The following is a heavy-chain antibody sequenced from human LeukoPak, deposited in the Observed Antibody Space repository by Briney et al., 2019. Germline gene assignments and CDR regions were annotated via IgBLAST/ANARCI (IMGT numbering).Heavy chain of an antibody. J-gene: IGHJ4*02. V-gene: IGHV3-9*01. Sequence: GGSLRLSCAASGFTFDDYAMHWVRQAPGKGLEWVSGISWNSGSVGYADSVKGRFTISRDNAKNSLYLQMNSLRVEDTALYYCTRDTQFSSGWAHGASFHYWGQGTLVTVSS. D-gene: IGHD6-19*01. CDR2: ISWNSGSV. CDR3: TRDTQFSSGWAHGASFHY. CDR1: GFTFDDYA.